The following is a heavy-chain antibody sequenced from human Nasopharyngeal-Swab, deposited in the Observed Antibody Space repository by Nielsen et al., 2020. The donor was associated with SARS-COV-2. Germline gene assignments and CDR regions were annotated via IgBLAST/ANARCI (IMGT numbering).Heavy chain of an antibody. Sequence: GGSLRLSCAASGFTFSRYWMHWVRLPPGKGPEWVSQIDVDGRRTTYADSVKGRFTISRDNAKNTLYLQMNSLRAEDTAVYYCARGSSADSGWGYYWGQGTLVTVSS. CDR2: IDVDGRRT. CDR3: ARGSSADSGWGYY. D-gene: IGHD2-15*01. J-gene: IGHJ4*02. V-gene: IGHV3-74*01. CDR1: GFTFSRYW.